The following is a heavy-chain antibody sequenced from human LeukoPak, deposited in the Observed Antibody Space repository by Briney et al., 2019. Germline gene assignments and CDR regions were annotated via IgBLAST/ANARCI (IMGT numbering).Heavy chain of an antibody. V-gene: IGHV1-2*02. Sequence: GASVKVSCKASGYTFTGYYLHWVRQAPGQGLEWMGWINPDSGGISYAQRFQGRVTMTRDTSISTAYMGLSRLRSDDTAVYYCARDLLVILPATPYFDYWGQGTLVTVSS. J-gene: IGHJ4*02. CDR2: INPDSGGI. CDR3: ARDLLVILPATPYFDY. CDR1: GYTFTGYY. D-gene: IGHD2-2*01.